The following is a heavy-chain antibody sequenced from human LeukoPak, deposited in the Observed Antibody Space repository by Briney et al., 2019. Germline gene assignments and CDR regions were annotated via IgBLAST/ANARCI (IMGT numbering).Heavy chain of an antibody. CDR3: AKDEYGSGSSFFY. J-gene: IGHJ4*02. CDR2: IKQDGSEK. D-gene: IGHD3-10*01. CDR1: GFTFSSYR. V-gene: IGHV3-7*01. Sequence: GGSLRLSCAASGFTFSSYRMSWVRQAPGKGLEWVANIKQDGSEKYYADSVKGRFTISRDNSKNTLYLQMNSLRAEDTAVYYCAKDEYGSGSSFFYWGQGTLVTVSS.